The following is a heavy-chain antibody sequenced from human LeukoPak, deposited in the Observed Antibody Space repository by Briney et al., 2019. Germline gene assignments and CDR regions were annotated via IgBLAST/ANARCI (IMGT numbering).Heavy chain of an antibody. Sequence: GASVKVSCKASGYTFTSYGISWVRQAPGQGLEWMGWISAYNGNTNYAQKLQGRVTMTTDTSTSTAYMELRRLRSDDTAVYYCARVLMSQYYYGSGSYLEAFDIWGQGTMVTVSS. V-gene: IGHV1-18*01. D-gene: IGHD3-10*01. CDR2: ISAYNGNT. CDR1: GYTFTSYG. J-gene: IGHJ3*02. CDR3: ARVLMSQYYYGSGSYLEAFDI.